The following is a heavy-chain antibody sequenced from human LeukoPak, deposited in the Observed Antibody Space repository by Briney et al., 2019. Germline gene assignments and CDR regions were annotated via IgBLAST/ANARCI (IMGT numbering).Heavy chain of an antibody. CDR3: TTDFYDFWSGPYYFDY. J-gene: IGHJ4*02. CDR1: GFTFSDYY. D-gene: IGHD3-3*01. Sequence: GGSLRLSCAASGFTFSDYYMSWIRQAPGKGLEWVSYISSSGSTTYYADSVKGRFTISRDNSKNTLYLQMNSLKTEDTAVYYCTTDFYDFWSGPYYFDYWGQGTLVTVSS. CDR2: ISSSGSTT. V-gene: IGHV3-11*01.